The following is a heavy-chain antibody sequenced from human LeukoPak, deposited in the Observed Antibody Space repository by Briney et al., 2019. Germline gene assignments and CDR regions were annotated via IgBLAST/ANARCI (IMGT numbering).Heavy chain of an antibody. CDR2: IIPIFGTA. D-gene: IGHD3-10*01. Sequence: SVKVSCKASGGTFSSYAISWVRQAPGQGLEWMGEIIPIFGTANYAQKFQGRVTITADESTSTAYMELSSLRSEDTAVYYCARFSGPGSDAFDIWGQGTMVTVSS. CDR3: ARFSGPGSDAFDI. CDR1: GGTFSSYA. V-gene: IGHV1-69*13. J-gene: IGHJ3*02.